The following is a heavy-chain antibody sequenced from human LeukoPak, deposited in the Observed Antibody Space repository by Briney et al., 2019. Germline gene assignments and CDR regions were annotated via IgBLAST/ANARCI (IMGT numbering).Heavy chain of an antibody. D-gene: IGHD2-21*02. CDR1: GFNFNIYG. CDR2: ISSESTNI. V-gene: IGHV3-21*01. Sequence: GGSLRLSCAASGFNFNIYGMNWVRQAPGKGLEWVSSISSESTNIYYTDSVKGRFTIARDNAKNSLYLQMNSLIPEGTAVYYCSRDGSGSGDVWGQGTLVTVSS. CDR3: SRDGSGSGDV. J-gene: IGHJ4*02.